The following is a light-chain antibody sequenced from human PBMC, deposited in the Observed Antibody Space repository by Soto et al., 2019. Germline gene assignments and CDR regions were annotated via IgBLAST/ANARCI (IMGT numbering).Light chain of an antibody. CDR2: KAS. Sequence: DIQMTQSPSSLSASVGDRVTITCQASQDISNYLNWYQQKPGKAPKLLLYKASTLQSGDPSRFSGSGSGKEFTLTISSLQPDEFATYYCQQYNSYPYTFGQGTKLEIK. CDR3: QQYNSYPYT. V-gene: IGKV1-5*03. J-gene: IGKJ2*01. CDR1: QDISNY.